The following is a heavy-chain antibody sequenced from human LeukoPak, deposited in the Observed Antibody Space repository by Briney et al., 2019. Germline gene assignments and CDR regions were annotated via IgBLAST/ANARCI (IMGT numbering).Heavy chain of an antibody. CDR2: IYYSGST. Sequence: NTSETLSLTCTVSGGSISSYYWSWIRQPPGKGLEWIGYIYYSGSTNYNPSLKSRVTISVDTSKNQFSLKLSSVTAADTAVYYCARGPSYYYYHGLDVWGQGTTVIVSS. V-gene: IGHV4-59*12. J-gene: IGHJ6*02. CDR3: ARGPSYYYYHGLDV. CDR1: GGSISSYY.